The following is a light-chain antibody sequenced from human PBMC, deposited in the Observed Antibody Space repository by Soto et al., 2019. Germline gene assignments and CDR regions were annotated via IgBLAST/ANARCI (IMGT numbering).Light chain of an antibody. Sequence: SYELTQPPSVSLSPGQTASITCSGDKLGDKYACWYQQKPGQSPVLVIYQNNKRPSGIPERFSGSNSRNTATLTISGTQAMDEADYYCQAWDSSTVVFGGGTKLTVL. CDR3: QAWDSSTVV. J-gene: IGLJ2*01. V-gene: IGLV3-1*01. CDR1: KLGDKY. CDR2: QNN.